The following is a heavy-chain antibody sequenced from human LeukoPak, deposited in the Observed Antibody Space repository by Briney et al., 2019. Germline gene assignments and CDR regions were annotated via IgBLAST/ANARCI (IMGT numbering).Heavy chain of an antibody. V-gene: IGHV3-49*03. CDR3: TRDPDYFDY. CDR1: GFTFSSYA. CDR2: IRSKAYGGTT. J-gene: IGHJ4*02. Sequence: GGSLRLSCAASGFTFSSYAMSWFRQAPGKGLEWVGFIRSKAYGGTTEYAASVKGRFTISRDDSKSIAYLQMNSLKTEDTAVYYCTRDPDYFDYWGQGTLVTVSS.